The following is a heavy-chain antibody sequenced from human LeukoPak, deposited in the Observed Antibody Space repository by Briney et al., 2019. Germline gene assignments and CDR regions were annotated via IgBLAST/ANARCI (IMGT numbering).Heavy chain of an antibody. D-gene: IGHD6-13*01. CDR1: GFTVSSNY. CDR2: IYSGGST. Sequence: GGSLRLYCAASGFTVSSNYMSWVRQAPGRGLEWVSVIYSGGSTYYADSVKGRFTISRDNSKNTLYLQMNSLRAEDTAVYYCARTVSSWYVYYFDYWGQGTLVTVSS. CDR3: ARTVSSWYVYYFDY. V-gene: IGHV3-66*02. J-gene: IGHJ4*02.